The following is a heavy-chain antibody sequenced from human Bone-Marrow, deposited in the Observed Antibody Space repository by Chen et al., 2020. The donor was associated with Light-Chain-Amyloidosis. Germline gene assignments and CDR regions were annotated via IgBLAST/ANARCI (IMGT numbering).Heavy chain of an antibody. V-gene: IGHV3-15*01. CDR3: ASDGGLVVVEAAV. CDR1: GFSFSTAW. CDR2: SKRESDGGTT. D-gene: IGHD2-21*01. Sequence: EVRLVESGGGVVKPGGSLRLSCEASGFSFSTAWVTWVRQAPGKGLEWLGRSKRESDGGTTGVAARVQGRFGSSRDQTRNTVYLQMSSLKSDDTAIYYCASDGGLVVVEAAVWGQGTQVTVSS. J-gene: IGHJ4*02.